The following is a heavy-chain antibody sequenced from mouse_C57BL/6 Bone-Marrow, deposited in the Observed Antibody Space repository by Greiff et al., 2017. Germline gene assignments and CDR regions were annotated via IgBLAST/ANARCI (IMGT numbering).Heavy chain of an antibody. CDR3: AYYCSKDY. CDR2: INPSSGYT. D-gene: IGHD1-1*01. J-gene: IGHJ2*01. V-gene: IGHV1-4*01. Sequence: VQLQESGAELARPGASVKMSCKASGYTFTSYTMHWVKQRHGQGLEWIGYINPSSGYTKYNQKFKGKATLTADKSSITAYIQLSCQTSEDSAVYYSAYYCSKDYWGQGTTLTVSS. CDR1: GYTFTSYT.